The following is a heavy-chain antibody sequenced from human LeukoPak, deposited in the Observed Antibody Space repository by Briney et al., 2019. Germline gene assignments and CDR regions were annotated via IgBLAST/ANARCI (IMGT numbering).Heavy chain of an antibody. CDR2: IHPRRGDT. CDR3: ARAGSSALGWVDL. V-gene: IGHV1-2*02. J-gene: IGHJ5*02. CDR1: GYSFTAFY. D-gene: IGHD6-6*01. Sequence: GASVKVSCKTSGYSFTAFYIHWVRQAPGQGLEWMGWIHPRRGDTNYAQKFQGRVTMTRDTSISTAYLDLSSLRSDDTAVYYCARAGSSALGWVDLWGQGTLVTVSS.